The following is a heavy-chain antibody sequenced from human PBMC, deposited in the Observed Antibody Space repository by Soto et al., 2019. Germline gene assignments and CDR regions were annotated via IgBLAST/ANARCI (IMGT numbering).Heavy chain of an antibody. CDR3: PKGCGRGFDLCGS. CDR2: ISEDGSRT. Sequence: QVQVVESGGGVAQPGRSLRLSCTVSGFIFNNYGMQWVRQAPGKGLEWVAVISEDGSRTYYADSVKGRFTISRDNSKNTLYLQRNSLRAEDPAVYYCPKGCGRGFDLCGSWGQGTLVTVSS. J-gene: IGHJ5*02. CDR1: GFIFNNYG. V-gene: IGHV3-30*18. D-gene: IGHD5-12*01.